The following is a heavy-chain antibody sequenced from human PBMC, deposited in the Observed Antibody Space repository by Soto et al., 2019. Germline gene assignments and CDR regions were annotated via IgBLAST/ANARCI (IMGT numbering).Heavy chain of an antibody. D-gene: IGHD3-22*01. CDR3: AKKGKDATYYYDSSGYYFDY. CDR2: ISDSGGTT. CDR1: GFTFSSYA. V-gene: IGHV3-23*01. Sequence: GGSLRLSCAASGFTFSSYAMSWVRQAPGKGLEWVSGISDSGGTTYYADSVKGRLTISRDSSKNTLYLQMNSLRAEDTAVYYCAKKGKDATYYYDSSGYYFDYWGPGTLVTAPQ. J-gene: IGHJ4*02.